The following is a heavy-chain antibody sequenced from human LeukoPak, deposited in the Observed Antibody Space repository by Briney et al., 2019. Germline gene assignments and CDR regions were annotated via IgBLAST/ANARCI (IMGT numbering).Heavy chain of an antibody. D-gene: IGHD3-22*01. CDR2: ISAYNGNT. CDR1: GYTFTSYG. CDR3: ARGSPYYYDSSGLLYYFDY. Sequence: GASVKVSCKASGYTFTSYGISWVRQAPGQGLEWMGWISAYNGNTNYAQKLQGRVTMTTDTSTSTAHMELRSLRSDDTAVYYCARGSPYYYDSSGLLYYFDYWGQGTLVTVSS. J-gene: IGHJ4*02. V-gene: IGHV1-18*01.